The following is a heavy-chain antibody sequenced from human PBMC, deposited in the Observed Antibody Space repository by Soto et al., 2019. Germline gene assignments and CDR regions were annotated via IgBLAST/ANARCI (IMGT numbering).Heavy chain of an antibody. Sequence: SETLSLTCNMSGDSYSISTYSWSWIRQPPGTALQWIGFIYQSGVTSYNPSLASRVSISLDRSNNQCSLKLKSVTAADTAVYFCAGMPYTSGLRFDPWGPGTLVTVSS. V-gene: IGHV4-30-2*01. CDR2: IYQSGVT. CDR1: GDSYSISTYS. J-gene: IGHJ5*02. CDR3: AGMPYTSGLRFDP. D-gene: IGHD6-19*01.